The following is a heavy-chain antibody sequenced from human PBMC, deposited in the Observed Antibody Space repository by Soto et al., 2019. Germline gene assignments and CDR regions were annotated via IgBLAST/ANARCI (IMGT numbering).Heavy chain of an antibody. CDR3: AREWGRFCCGDCYPLGFDY. D-gene: IGHD2-21*02. V-gene: IGHV1-69*08. Sequence: QVQLVQSGAEVKKPGSSVKVSCKASGGTFSSYTISWVRQAPGQGLEWMGRIIPILGIANYAQKFQGRVTITAAKSTSTAYMELSSLRSEDTAVYYCAREWGRFCCGDCYPLGFDYWGQGTLVTVSS. J-gene: IGHJ4*02. CDR2: IIPILGIA. CDR1: GGTFSSYT.